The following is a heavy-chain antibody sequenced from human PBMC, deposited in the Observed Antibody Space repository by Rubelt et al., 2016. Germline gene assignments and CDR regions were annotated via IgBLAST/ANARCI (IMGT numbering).Heavy chain of an antibody. V-gene: IGHV3-23*04. CDR2: ISGSGGST. D-gene: IGHD3-16*01. Sequence: EVQLVESGGGLVQPGGSLRLSCAASGFTFSSYAMSWVRQAPGKGLEWVSGISGSGGSTYYADSVKGRFTISRDNSKNTLYLQVDSLRGEDTALYYCVKDVSPMGLWAFDIWGQGAMVIVSS. CDR1: GFTFSSYA. CDR3: VKDVSPMGLWAFDI. J-gene: IGHJ3*02.